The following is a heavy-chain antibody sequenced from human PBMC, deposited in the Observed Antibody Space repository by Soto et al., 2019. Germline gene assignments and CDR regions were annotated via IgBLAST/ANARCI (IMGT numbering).Heavy chain of an antibody. CDR3: ARSYYDSSGYYYSDAFDI. V-gene: IGHV1-46*01. D-gene: IGHD3-22*01. Sequence: ASVKVSCKASGYTFASYYMHWVRQAPGRGLEWMGIINPSGGSTSYAQKFQGRVTMTRDTSTSTVYMELSSLRSEDTAVYYCARSYYDSSGYYYSDAFDIWGQGTMVTVSS. J-gene: IGHJ3*02. CDR2: INPSGGST. CDR1: GYTFASYY.